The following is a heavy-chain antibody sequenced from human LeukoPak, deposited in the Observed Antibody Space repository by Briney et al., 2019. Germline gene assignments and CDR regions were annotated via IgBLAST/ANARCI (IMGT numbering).Heavy chain of an antibody. Sequence: GGSLRLSCAASGFTFSSYEMNWVRQAPGKGLEWVSYISSSGSTIYYADSVKGRFTISRDNAKNSLYLQMNSLRAEDTAVYYCARELRYCSSTSCYKSLDYYYYGMDVWGQGTTVTVSS. V-gene: IGHV3-48*03. CDR1: GFTFSSYE. CDR2: ISSSGSTI. J-gene: IGHJ6*02. CDR3: ARELRYCSSTSCYKSLDYYYYGMDV. D-gene: IGHD2-2*02.